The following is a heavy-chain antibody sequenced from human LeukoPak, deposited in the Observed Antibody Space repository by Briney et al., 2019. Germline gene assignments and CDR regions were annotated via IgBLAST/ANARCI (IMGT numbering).Heavy chain of an antibody. D-gene: IGHD1-26*01. CDR3: ARGRTYVDY. Sequence: SETLSLTCTVSGGSISSYYWSWIRQPPGKGLEWIGYMYYSGSTNYNPSLKSRVTISIDTSKNQFSLKLSSVTAADMAVYYCARGRTYVDYWGQATLVTVSS. J-gene: IGHJ4*02. CDR1: GGSISSYY. V-gene: IGHV4-59*08. CDR2: MYYSGST.